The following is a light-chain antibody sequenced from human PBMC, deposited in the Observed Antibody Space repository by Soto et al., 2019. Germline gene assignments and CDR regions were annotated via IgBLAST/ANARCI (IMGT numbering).Light chain of an antibody. CDR2: EEN. CDR1: SIDVGNSYL. V-gene: IGLV2-23*01. J-gene: IGLJ2*01. Sequence: QSVLTQPASVSGSPGQSITISCTGTSIDVGNSYLVSWYQQRPGKGPRLIIYEENKRPSGVSNRFSGSKSGNTASLTISGLQAEDEADYYCFSYAGYYTLLFGGGTKLTVL. CDR3: FSYAGYYTLL.